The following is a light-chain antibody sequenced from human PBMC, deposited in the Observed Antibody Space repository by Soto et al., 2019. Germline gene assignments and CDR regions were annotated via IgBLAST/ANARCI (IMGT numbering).Light chain of an antibody. CDR3: QQSDSLPNT. V-gene: IGKV1-12*01. J-gene: IGKJ5*01. Sequence: DIQMTQSPSSVSASVGDRVTITCRASQRVAPWLAWYRKKPGEAPELLLYSASYLQSGAPSRFSGSGSGTDFTLTISSLQPEDFAIYYCQQSDSLPNTFGQGTRLEI. CDR2: SAS. CDR1: QRVAPW.